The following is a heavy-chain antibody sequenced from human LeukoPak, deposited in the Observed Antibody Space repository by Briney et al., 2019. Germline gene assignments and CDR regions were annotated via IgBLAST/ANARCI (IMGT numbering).Heavy chain of an antibody. CDR1: GYTFTNYA. Sequence: ASVKVSCKASGYTFTNYAISWVRQAPGQGLEWMGGIIPIFGTANYAQKFQGRVTITADESTSTAYMELSSLRSEDTAVYYCARDNSVEDTAWWFDPWGQGTLVTVSS. D-gene: IGHD4-23*01. CDR2: IIPIFGTA. V-gene: IGHV1-69*13. J-gene: IGHJ5*02. CDR3: ARDNSVEDTAWWFDP.